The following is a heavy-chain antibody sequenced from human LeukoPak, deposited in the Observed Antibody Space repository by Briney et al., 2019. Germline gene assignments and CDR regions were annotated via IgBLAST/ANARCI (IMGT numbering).Heavy chain of an antibody. Sequence: SETLSLTCTVSGGSISSSSYYWDWIRQPPGKGLEWIGSIYYSGTTYYNPSHKSRVTISADTSKNQFSLKLTSVTAADTAVYYCGTRGIAVASPFDYWGQGTLVTVSS. CDR2: IYYSGTT. CDR1: GGSISSSSYY. D-gene: IGHD6-19*01. J-gene: IGHJ4*02. V-gene: IGHV4-39*01. CDR3: GTRGIAVASPFDY.